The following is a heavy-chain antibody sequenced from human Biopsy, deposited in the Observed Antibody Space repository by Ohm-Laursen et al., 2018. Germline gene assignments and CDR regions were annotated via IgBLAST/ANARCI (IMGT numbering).Heavy chain of an antibody. D-gene: IGHD3-9*01. J-gene: IGHJ4*02. Sequence: ASVKVSCKASGYTFSSYGINWVRQAPGQGLEWMGWINPKSGGTHYLEKFRGRVTMTRDTSISTAYMEVSSLRSDDTAVYYCAIDGNDFLTDYLKIDQWGQGTLVTVSS. CDR2: INPKSGGT. V-gene: IGHV1-2*02. CDR3: AIDGNDFLTDYLKIDQ. CDR1: GYTFSSYG.